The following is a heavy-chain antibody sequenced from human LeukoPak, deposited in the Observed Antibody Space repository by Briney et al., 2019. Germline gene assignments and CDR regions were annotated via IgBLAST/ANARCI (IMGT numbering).Heavy chain of an antibody. Sequence: PSETLSLTCTVSGGSINSYYWSWIRQPPGKGLEWIGYIYYSGSTNYNPSSKSRVTISVDTSKNQFSLKLSSVTAADTAVYYCARVVIYGGIDAFDIWGQGTMVTVSS. D-gene: IGHD4-23*01. CDR1: GGSINSYY. V-gene: IGHV4-59*01. J-gene: IGHJ3*02. CDR2: IYYSGST. CDR3: ARVVIYGGIDAFDI.